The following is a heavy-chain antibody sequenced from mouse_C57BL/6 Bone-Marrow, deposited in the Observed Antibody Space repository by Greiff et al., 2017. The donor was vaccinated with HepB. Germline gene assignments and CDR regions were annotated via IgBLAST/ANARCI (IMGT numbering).Heavy chain of an antibody. CDR1: GFTFSSYA. CDR3: ARVTHHYYGIRKYYFDY. V-gene: IGHV5-4*03. D-gene: IGHD1-1*01. CDR2: ISDGGSYT. J-gene: IGHJ2*01. Sequence: EVMLVESGGGLVKPGGSLKLSCAASGFTFSSYAMSWVRQTPEKRLECVATISDGGSYTYYPDNVKGRFTISRDNAKNNLYLQMSHLKSEDTAMYYCARVTHHYYGIRKYYFDYWGQGTTLTVSS.